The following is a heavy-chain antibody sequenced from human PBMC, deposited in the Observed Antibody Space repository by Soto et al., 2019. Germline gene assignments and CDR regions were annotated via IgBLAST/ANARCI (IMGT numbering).Heavy chain of an antibody. CDR3: ATSQTYYYDSSGYLTKGHNWFDP. CDR1: GYTLTELS. J-gene: IGHJ5*02. Sequence: ASVKVSCKASGYTLTELSMHWVRQAPGKGLEWMGGFDPEDGETIYAQKFQGRVTMTEDTSTDTAYMELSSLRSEDTAVYYCATSQTYYYDSSGYLTKGHNWFDPWGQGTLVTVSS. V-gene: IGHV1-24*01. D-gene: IGHD3-22*01. CDR2: FDPEDGET.